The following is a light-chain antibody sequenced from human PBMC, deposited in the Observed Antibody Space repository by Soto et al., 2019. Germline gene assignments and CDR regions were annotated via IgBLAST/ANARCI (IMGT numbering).Light chain of an antibody. CDR3: QQYGGGPWT. J-gene: IGKJ1*01. Sequence: EIVLTQSPGTLSLSPGERATLSCRPSQSVSNNWLAWYQQKPGQAPRLLVYGVSTRAPGIPDRFSGSGSGTDFTLTISRLEPEDFAVFYCQQYGGGPWTFGQGTKVDIK. CDR1: QSVSNNW. CDR2: GVS. V-gene: IGKV3-20*01.